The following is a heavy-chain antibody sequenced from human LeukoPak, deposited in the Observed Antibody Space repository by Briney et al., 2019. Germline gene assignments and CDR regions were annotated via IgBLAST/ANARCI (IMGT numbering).Heavy chain of an antibody. J-gene: IGHJ4*02. V-gene: IGHV5-51*01. D-gene: IGHD4-17*01. CDR2: IYPGDSET. CDR3: ARALRTGQGDYVPVL. CDR1: GYKFTNYW. Sequence: GESLKISCKASGYKFTNYWIGWVRQVPGKGLEWMTIIYPGDSETRYSPSFQGQVTISADKSIGTMYLQWSSLKASDTAIYYCARALRTGQGDYVPVLWGQGTLVIVSS.